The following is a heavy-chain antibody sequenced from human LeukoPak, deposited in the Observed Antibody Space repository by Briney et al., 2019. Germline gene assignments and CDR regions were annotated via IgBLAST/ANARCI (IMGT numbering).Heavy chain of an antibody. D-gene: IGHD3-10*01. CDR1: GFTFSSYS. CDR3: ARDTHYYGTGSTAFDI. V-gene: IGHV3-48*01. Sequence: GGSLRLSCAASGFTFSSYSMNWVRQAPGKGLEWVSYISSSSSTIYYADSVKGRFTISRDNAKNSLYLQMNSLRAEDTALYYCARDTHYYGTGSTAFDIWGQGTMVTVSS. J-gene: IGHJ3*02. CDR2: ISSSSSTI.